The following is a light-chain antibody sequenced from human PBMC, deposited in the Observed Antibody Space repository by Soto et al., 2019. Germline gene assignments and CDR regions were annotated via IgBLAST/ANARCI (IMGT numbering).Light chain of an antibody. V-gene: IGLV2-14*01. CDR3: CSYSNSNTHNYL. Sequence: QSVLTQPASVSGSPGQSITVSCTGTSSDIGGYNYVSWYQHHPGKAPQLIIYEVNLRPSGVSDRFSASKSGDTASLTISGLQAGDEADYYCCSYSNSNTHNYLFGTGTKVTVL. CDR2: EVN. J-gene: IGLJ1*01. CDR1: SSDIGGYNY.